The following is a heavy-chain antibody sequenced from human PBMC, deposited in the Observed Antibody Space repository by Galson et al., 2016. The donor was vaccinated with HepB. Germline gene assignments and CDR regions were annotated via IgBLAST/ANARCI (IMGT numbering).Heavy chain of an antibody. Sequence: SLRLSCAASGFTYNDYAMHWVRQVPGKGLEWVAGIRWNSGSIGYADSVRGRFSISRDNAKNSLYLQMNRLRAEDKALYYGTKDLGDVKAAAGYWGQGTLVTVSS. CDR3: TKDLGDVKAAAGY. V-gene: IGHV3-9*01. D-gene: IGHD3-16*01. J-gene: IGHJ4*02. CDR2: IRWNSGSI. CDR1: GFTYNDYA.